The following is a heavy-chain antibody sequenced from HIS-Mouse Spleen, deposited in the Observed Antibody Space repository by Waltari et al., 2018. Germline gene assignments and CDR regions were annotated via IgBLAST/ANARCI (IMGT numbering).Heavy chain of an antibody. Sequence: LEWVSSISSSSSYIYYADSVKGRFTISRDNAKNSLYLQMNSLRAEDTAVYYCAREQIQPTTVTTRSHAFDIWGQGTMVTVSS. J-gene: IGHJ3*02. CDR2: ISSSSSYI. D-gene: IGHD4-17*01. V-gene: IGHV3-21*01. CDR3: AREQIQPTTVTTRSHAFDI.